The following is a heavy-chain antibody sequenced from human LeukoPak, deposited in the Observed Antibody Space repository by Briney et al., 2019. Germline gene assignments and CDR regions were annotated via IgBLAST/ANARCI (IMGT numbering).Heavy chain of an antibody. J-gene: IGHJ4*02. CDR1: GFTFSSYA. CDR2: ISYDGSNK. V-gene: IGHV3-30-3*01. CDR3: ARDLYSSSSGVFDY. Sequence: PGGSLRLSCAASGFTFSSYAMHWVRQAPGKGLEWVAVISYDGSNKYYADSVKGRFTISRDNSKNTLYLQMNSLRAEDTAVYYCARDLYSSSSGVFDYWGQGTLVTVSS. D-gene: IGHD6-6*01.